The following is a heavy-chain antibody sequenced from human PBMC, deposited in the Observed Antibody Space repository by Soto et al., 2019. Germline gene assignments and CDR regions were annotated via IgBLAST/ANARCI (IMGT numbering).Heavy chain of an antibody. J-gene: IGHJ4*02. Sequence: GGSLRLSCAASGFTFSSSAMTWVRQAPGKGLEWVSTISGSGGSTYYADSVKGRFTISRDNSKTTLYLQMNSLRAEDTALYYCAKDLYYYDSSGYYDYWGQGTLVTVSS. D-gene: IGHD3-22*01. CDR2: ISGSGGST. CDR1: GFTFSSSA. V-gene: IGHV3-23*01. CDR3: AKDLYYYDSSGYYDY.